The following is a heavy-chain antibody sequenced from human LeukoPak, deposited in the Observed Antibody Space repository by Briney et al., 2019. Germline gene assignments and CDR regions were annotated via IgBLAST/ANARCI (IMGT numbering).Heavy chain of an antibody. CDR3: ARGGYYGSGSYYRDYYYCYGMDV. V-gene: IGHV4-59*01. CDR2: IYYSGST. Sequence: SETLSLTCTVSGGSISSYYWSWIRQPPGKGLEWIGYIYYSGSTNYNPSLKSRVTISVDTSKNQFSLKLSSVTAADTAVYYCARGGYYGSGSYYRDYYYCYGMDVWGQGTTVTVSS. CDR1: GGSISSYY. D-gene: IGHD3-10*01. J-gene: IGHJ6*02.